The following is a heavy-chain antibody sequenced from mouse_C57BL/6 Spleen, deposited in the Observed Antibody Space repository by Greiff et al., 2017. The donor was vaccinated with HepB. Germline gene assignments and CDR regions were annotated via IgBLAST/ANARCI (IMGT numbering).Heavy chain of an antibody. V-gene: IGHV1-53*01. Sequence: VQLQQPGTELVKPGASVKLSCKASGYTFTSYWMHWVKQRPGQGLEWIGNINPSNGGTNYNEKFKSKATLTVDKSSSTAYMQLSSLTSEDSAVYYCARTPPIYYYGSSLWYFDVWGTGTTVTVSS. CDR3: ARTPPIYYYGSSLWYFDV. D-gene: IGHD1-1*01. CDR1: GYTFTSYW. CDR2: INPSNGGT. J-gene: IGHJ1*03.